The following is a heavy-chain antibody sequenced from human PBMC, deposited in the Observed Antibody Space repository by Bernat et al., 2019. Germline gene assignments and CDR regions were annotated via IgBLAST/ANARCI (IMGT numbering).Heavy chain of an antibody. Sequence: EVQLVESWGGLVKPGGSLRLSCAASGFTFSSYSMNWVRQAPGKGLEWVSSISSSSSYIYYADSVKGRFTISIDNAKNSLYLKMNSLRAEDTAVYYCARDGLVPAAMGGFDPWGQGTLVTVSS. V-gene: IGHV3-21*01. J-gene: IGHJ5*02. CDR1: GFTFSSYS. CDR3: ARDGLVPAAMGGFDP. CDR2: ISSSSSYI. D-gene: IGHD2-2*01.